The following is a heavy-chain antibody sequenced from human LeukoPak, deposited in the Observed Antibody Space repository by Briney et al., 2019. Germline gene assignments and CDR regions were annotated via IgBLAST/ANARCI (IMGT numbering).Heavy chain of an antibody. CDR2: IWYDGSSK. V-gene: IGHV3-33*01. J-gene: IGHJ4*02. Sequence: PGRSLRLSCAASGFTFSSYGMHWVRQAPGKGLEWVAVIWYDGSSKYYADSVKGRFTISRDNSKNTLYLQMNSLRAEDTAVYYCARDYYDSSGYYSYYFDYWGQGTLVTVSS. CDR1: GFTFSSYG. D-gene: IGHD3-22*01. CDR3: ARDYYDSSGYYSYYFDY.